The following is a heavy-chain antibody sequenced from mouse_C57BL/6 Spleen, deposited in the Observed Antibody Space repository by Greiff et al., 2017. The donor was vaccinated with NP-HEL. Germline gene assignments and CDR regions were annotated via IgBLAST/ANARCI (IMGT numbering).Heavy chain of an antibody. Sequence: EVQVVESEGGLVQPGSSMKLSCTASGFTFSDYYMAWVRQVPEKGLEWVANINYDGSSTYYLDSLKSRFIISRDNAKNILYLQMSSLKSEDTATYYCARVGLTTVVAHWYFDVWGTGTTVTVSS. CDR2: INYDGSST. J-gene: IGHJ1*03. CDR3: ARVGLTTVVAHWYFDV. CDR1: GFTFSDYY. D-gene: IGHD1-1*01. V-gene: IGHV5-16*01.